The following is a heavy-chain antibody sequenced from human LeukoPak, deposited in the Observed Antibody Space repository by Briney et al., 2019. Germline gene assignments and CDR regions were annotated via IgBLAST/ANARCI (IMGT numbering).Heavy chain of an antibody. CDR2: IWYDGNNK. CDR1: GFTFSSYG. J-gene: IGHJ4*02. D-gene: IGHD3-22*01. CDR3: ARDSYYDSSGYYYRYSYFDY. Sequence: PGGSLRLSCAASGFTFSSYGMHWVRQAPGKGLEWVAVIWYDGNNKYYADSVKGRFTISRDNSKNTLYLQMNSLRAEDTAVYYCARDSYYDSSGYYYRYSYFDYWGQGTLVTVSS. V-gene: IGHV3-33*01.